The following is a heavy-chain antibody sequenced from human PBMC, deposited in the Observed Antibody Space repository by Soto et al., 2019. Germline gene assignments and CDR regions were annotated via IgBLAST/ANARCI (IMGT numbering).Heavy chain of an antibody. J-gene: IGHJ6*02. V-gene: IGHV4-59*01. CDR3: ARERDLKGVMDV. CDR2: IYYSGST. Sequence: PXETLSLTCAVSGCSISSYYWSWIRQPPGKGLEWIGYIYYSGSTNYNPSLKSPVTISVDTSKNQFSLKLSSVTAADRAVYYCARERDLKGVMDVWGQGNTVTVSS. CDR1: GCSISSYY.